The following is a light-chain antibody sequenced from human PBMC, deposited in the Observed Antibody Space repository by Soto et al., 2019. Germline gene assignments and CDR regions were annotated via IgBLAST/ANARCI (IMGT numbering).Light chain of an antibody. CDR2: DAS. J-gene: IGKJ5*01. CDR3: QQYHNWPIT. V-gene: IGKV3-15*01. CDR1: QSVSSN. Sequence: ETVMTHSPATLSLSPCERATLSCRASQSVSSNLAWHQQKPGQAPRILMYDASTRATGIPARFSGSGSGTEFTLTISSLQSEDFAVYYCQQYHNWPITFGQGTRLEIK.